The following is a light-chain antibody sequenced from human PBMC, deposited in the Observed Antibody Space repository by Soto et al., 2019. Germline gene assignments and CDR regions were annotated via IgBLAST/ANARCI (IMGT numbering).Light chain of an antibody. Sequence: NFMLTQPHSVSESPGKTVTISCTRSGGSIANNYVQWYQQRPGSAPTPVIYQDNERPSGVPDRFSGSIDRSSNSASLTISGLGTEDEADYYCHSYDSSAHWVFGGGTKLTVL. CDR2: QDN. V-gene: IGLV6-57*04. J-gene: IGLJ3*02. CDR3: HSYDSSAHWV. CDR1: GGSIANNY.